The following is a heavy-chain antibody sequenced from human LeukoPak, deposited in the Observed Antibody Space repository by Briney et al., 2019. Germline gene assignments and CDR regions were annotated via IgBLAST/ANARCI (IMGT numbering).Heavy chain of an antibody. Sequence: GGSLRLSCAASGFTFSSYAMSWVRQAPGKGLEWVSSISSSSSYIYYADSVKGRFTISRDNAKNSLYLQMNSLRAEDTAVYYCARDQGVVVPAASAYYYCGMDVWGQGTTVTVSS. CDR1: GFTFSSYA. D-gene: IGHD2-2*01. CDR2: ISSSSSYI. V-gene: IGHV3-21*01. CDR3: ARDQGVVVPAASAYYYCGMDV. J-gene: IGHJ6*02.